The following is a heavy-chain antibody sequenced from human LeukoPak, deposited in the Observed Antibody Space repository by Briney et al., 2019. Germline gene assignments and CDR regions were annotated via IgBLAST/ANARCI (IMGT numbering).Heavy chain of an antibody. CDR2: VNHNGNVN. V-gene: IGHV3-7*03. CDR1: GFTFSSYW. D-gene: IGHD3-16*01. CDR3: ARGGGLDV. Sequence: GGSLRLPCAASGFTFSSYWMNWARQAPGKGLEWVASVNHNGNVNYYVDSVKGRFTVSRDNAKNSLYLQMSNLRAEDAAVYFCARGGGLDVWGQGATVTVSS. J-gene: IGHJ6*02.